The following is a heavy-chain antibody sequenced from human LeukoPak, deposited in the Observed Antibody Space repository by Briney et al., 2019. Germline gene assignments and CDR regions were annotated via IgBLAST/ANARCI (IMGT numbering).Heavy chain of an antibody. V-gene: IGHV4-34*10. Sequence: SETLSLTCTVYGGSFSGYYWSWIRQPPGKGLEWIGEINHSGSTNYNPSLKSRVTMSVDTSKNQFSLKLSSVTAADTAVYYCARFRDKTHFDYWGQRTLVTVSS. CDR1: GGSFSGYY. J-gene: IGHJ4*02. D-gene: IGHD5-24*01. CDR3: ARFRDKTHFDY. CDR2: INHSGST.